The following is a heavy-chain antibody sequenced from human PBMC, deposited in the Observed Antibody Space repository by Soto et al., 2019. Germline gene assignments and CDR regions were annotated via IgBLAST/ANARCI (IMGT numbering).Heavy chain of an antibody. CDR3: ARDPGYSYGYN. J-gene: IGHJ4*02. V-gene: IGHV1-46*01. D-gene: IGHD5-18*01. Sequence: ASVKVSCKAPGYTLTSYYMHWVRQAPGQRLEWMGIINPSDGSTNYAQKFQGRVTMTRDTSTSTAYMELSSLRSEDTAVYYCARDPGYSYGYNWGQGTLVTVSS. CDR2: INPSDGST. CDR1: GYTLTSYY.